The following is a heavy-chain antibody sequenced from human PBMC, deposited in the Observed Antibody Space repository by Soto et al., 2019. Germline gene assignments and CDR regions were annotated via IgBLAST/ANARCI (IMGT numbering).Heavy chain of an antibody. D-gene: IGHD2-8*02. CDR2: IKGDGSST. J-gene: IGHJ5*02. CDR3: VRDLSPGHH. CDR1: GFTFSTYW. V-gene: IGHV3-74*01. Sequence: GGSLILSCAASGFTFSTYWMHWVRQAPGKGLVWVSRIKGDGSSTSYADSVKGRFTISRDNAKNTLYLQMNSLRAEDTAVYYCVRDLSPGHHWGQGTLVTVSS.